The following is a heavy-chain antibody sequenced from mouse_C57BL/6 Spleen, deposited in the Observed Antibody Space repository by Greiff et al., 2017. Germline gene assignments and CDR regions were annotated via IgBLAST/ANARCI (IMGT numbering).Heavy chain of an antibody. Sequence: EVKLQESGPGLVKPSQSLSLTCSVTGYSITSGYYWNWIRQFPGNKLEWMGYISYDGSNNYNPSLKNRISITRDTSKNQFFLKLNSVTTEDTATYYCASLNWDYAMDYWGQGTSVTVSS. CDR2: ISYDGSN. CDR3: ASLNWDYAMDY. D-gene: IGHD4-1*02. J-gene: IGHJ4*01. CDR1: GYSITSGYY. V-gene: IGHV3-6*01.